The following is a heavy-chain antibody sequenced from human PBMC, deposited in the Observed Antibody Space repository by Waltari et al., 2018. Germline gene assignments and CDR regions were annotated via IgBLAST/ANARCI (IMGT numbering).Heavy chain of an antibody. J-gene: IGHJ4*02. V-gene: IGHV2-5*01. CDR1: GFSLSTSGVG. Sequence: QITLKESGPTLVKPTQTLTLTCTFSGFSLSTSGVGVGWIRQPPGKALEWLTLIYWNDDKRYSPSLKSRLTITKDTSKNQVVLTMTNMDPVDTATYYCAHLLQNWGNYYDSSGYDYWGQGTLVTVSS. CDR3: AHLLQNWGNYYDSSGYDY. CDR2: IYWNDDK. D-gene: IGHD3-22*01.